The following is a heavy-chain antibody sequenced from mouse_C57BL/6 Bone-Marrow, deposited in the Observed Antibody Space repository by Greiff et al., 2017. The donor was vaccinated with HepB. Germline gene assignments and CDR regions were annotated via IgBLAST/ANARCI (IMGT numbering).Heavy chain of an antibody. CDR2: IDPEDGET. CDR1: GFNIKDYY. V-gene: IGHV14-2*01. D-gene: IGHD1-1*01. J-gene: IGHJ1*03. Sequence: DVHLVESGAELVKPGASVKLSCTASGFNIKDYYMHWVKQRTEQGLEWIGRIDPEDGETKYAPKFQGKATITADTSSNTAYLQLSSLTSEYTAVYYCARLDYYGSRRDWYFDVWGTGTTVTVSS. CDR3: ARLDYYGSRRDWYFDV.